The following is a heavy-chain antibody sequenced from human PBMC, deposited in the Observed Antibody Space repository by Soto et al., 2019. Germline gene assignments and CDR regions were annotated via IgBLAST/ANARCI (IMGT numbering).Heavy chain of an antibody. Sequence: EVQLLESGGGLVQPGGSLRLSCAASGFTFSSYAMSWVRQAPGKGLEWVSAISGSGGSTYYADSVKGRFTISRDNSKNTLYLQMSSLRAEDTAVYYCAKDPSDADYYDSSGYYPSGAFDIWGQGTMVTVSS. J-gene: IGHJ3*02. D-gene: IGHD3-22*01. CDR1: GFTFSSYA. V-gene: IGHV3-23*01. CDR3: AKDPSDADYYDSSGYYPSGAFDI. CDR2: ISGSGGST.